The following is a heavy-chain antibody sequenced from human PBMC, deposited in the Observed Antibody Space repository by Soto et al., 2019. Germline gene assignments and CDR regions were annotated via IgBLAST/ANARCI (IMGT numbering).Heavy chain of an antibody. CDR1: GFTFSSYS. Sequence: GGSLRLSCAASGFTFSSYSMNWVRQAPGKGLEWVSSISSSSSYIYYADSVKGRFTISRDNAKNSLYLQMNSLRAEDTAVYYCARDQPRTDIVVVPAAIVWGQGTLVTVSS. V-gene: IGHV3-21*01. D-gene: IGHD2-2*01. CDR2: ISSSSSYI. J-gene: IGHJ4*02. CDR3: ARDQPRTDIVVVPAAIV.